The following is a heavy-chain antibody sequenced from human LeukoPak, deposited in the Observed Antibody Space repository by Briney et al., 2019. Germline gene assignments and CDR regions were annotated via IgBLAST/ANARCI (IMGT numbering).Heavy chain of an antibody. J-gene: IGHJ4*02. D-gene: IGHD1-26*01. Sequence: GESLKISCKGSGYSFASHWIGWVRQMPGKGLEWMGIIYPGDSDTRYSPSFQGQVTISADKSISTAYLQWSSLKASDTAMYYCARQGTYSGSHSGPDYWGQGTLVTVSS. CDR3: ARQGTYSGSHSGPDY. V-gene: IGHV5-51*01. CDR2: IYPGDSDT. CDR1: GYSFASHW.